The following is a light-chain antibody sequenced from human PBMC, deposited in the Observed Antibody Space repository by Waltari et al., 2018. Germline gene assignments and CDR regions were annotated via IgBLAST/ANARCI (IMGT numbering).Light chain of an antibody. J-gene: IGLJ3*02. Sequence: SVLTQAPSALGTPGQSVTISCSGPSPNLRSSNLNWYQQPPGTAPRLLIYSNNQRPSGVPDLFSGSKSGTSASLAISGLQSEDEADYYCAAWDDSLNGWVFGGGTKLTVL. CDR3: AAWDDSLNGWV. CDR1: SPNLRSSN. V-gene: IGLV1-44*01. CDR2: SNN.